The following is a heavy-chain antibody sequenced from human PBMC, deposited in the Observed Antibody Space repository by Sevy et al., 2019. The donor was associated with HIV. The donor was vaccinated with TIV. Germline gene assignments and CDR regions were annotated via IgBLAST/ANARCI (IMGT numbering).Heavy chain of an antibody. CDR3: ARDGRQQLAYYFDY. CDR1: GFTFSSYA. Sequence: GGSLRLSCAASGFTFSSYAMHWVRQAPGKGLEWVAVISNDGSNKYYADSVKGRFTISRDNSKNTLYLQMNSLRAEDTAVYYCARDGRQQLAYYFDYWGQGTLVTVSS. V-gene: IGHV3-30-3*01. D-gene: IGHD6-13*01. J-gene: IGHJ4*02. CDR2: ISNDGSNK.